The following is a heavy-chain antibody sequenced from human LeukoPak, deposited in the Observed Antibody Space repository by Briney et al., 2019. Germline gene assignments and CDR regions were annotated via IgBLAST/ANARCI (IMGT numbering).Heavy chain of an antibody. V-gene: IGHV3-23*01. J-gene: IGHJ4*02. CDR3: ARDRHYTRDQFDY. D-gene: IGHD4-11*01. CDR1: GFTFGSYA. Sequence: PGGSLRLSCAASGFTFGSYAMSWVRQAPGKGLEWVSAITGDGGTPWYADSVRGRSTISRDNSKNTVYLQMKSLRAEDTAVYFCARDRHYTRDQFDYWGQGTLVTVSS. CDR2: ITGDGGTP.